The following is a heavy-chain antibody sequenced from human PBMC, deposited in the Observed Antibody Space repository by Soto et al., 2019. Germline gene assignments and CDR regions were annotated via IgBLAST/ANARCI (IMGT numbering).Heavy chain of an antibody. CDR3: AREETAWPLAYGLDV. D-gene: IGHD2-21*02. J-gene: IGHJ6*02. Sequence: EVQLVEPGGGLVKPGGSLRLSCVASGFTFSTYSMNWVRQAPGKGLEWVSTIGTRSDIYYAESVKGRFTISRDNAKNSLSLQMNSLRVEDTAVYYCAREETAWPLAYGLDVWGQGTAVTVSS. CDR1: GFTFSTYS. V-gene: IGHV3-21*02. CDR2: IGTRSDI.